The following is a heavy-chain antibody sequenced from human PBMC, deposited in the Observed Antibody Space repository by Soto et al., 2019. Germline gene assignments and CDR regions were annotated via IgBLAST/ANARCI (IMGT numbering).Heavy chain of an antibody. D-gene: IGHD3-22*01. CDR1: GYTLTELS. CDR3: ATVTLNRYDSSGYYYDWDY. J-gene: IGHJ4*02. Sequence: ASVKVSCKVSGYTLTELSMHWVRQAPGKGLEWVGGFDPEDGETIYAQKFQGRVTMTEDTSTDTAYMELSSLRSEDTAVYYCATVTLNRYDSSGYYYDWDYWGQGTLVTVSS. V-gene: IGHV1-24*01. CDR2: FDPEDGET.